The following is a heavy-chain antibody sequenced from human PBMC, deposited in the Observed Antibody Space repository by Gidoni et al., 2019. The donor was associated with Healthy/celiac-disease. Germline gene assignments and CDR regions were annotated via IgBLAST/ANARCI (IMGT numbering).Heavy chain of an antibody. CDR1: GFTFSSYS. Sequence: EVQLVESGGGLVNPVGSLRLSCAASGFTFSSYSMNWVRQAPGKGLEWVSSSSSSSSYIYYADVVKGRFTISRDNDKNSLYLQMNSLRAEDTAGYYCARDRRYAFDIWGQGTMVTVSS. CDR2: SSSSSSYI. CDR3: ARDRRYAFDI. J-gene: IGHJ3*02. V-gene: IGHV3-21*01. D-gene: IGHD4-17*01.